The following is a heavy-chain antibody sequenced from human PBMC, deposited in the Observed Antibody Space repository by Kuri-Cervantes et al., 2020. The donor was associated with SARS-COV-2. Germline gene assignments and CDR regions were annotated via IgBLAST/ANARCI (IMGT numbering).Heavy chain of an antibody. Sequence: ASVKVSCKVSGYTLTELSMHWVRQAPGKGLEWMGWINPNSGGTNYAQKFQGRVTMTRDTSISTAYMELSRLRSDDTAVYYCARDNRSTFEFDYWGQGTLVTVSS. CDR2: INPNSGGT. CDR3: ARDNRSTFEFDY. D-gene: IGHD3-16*01. CDR1: GYTLTELS. J-gene: IGHJ4*02. V-gene: IGHV1-2*02.